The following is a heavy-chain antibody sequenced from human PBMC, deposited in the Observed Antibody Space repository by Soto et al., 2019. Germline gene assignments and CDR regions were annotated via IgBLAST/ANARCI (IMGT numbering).Heavy chain of an antibody. Sequence: GASVKVSCKASGYTFTSYGISWVRQAPGQGLEWMGWISAYNGNTNYAQKLQGRVTMTTDTSTSTAYMELRSLRSDDTAVYYCARGLDLIGYCSGGSCSRLVWFDPWGQGTLVTVSS. CDR2: ISAYNGNT. CDR1: GYTFTSYG. CDR3: ARGLDLIGYCSGGSCSRLVWFDP. J-gene: IGHJ5*02. D-gene: IGHD2-15*01. V-gene: IGHV1-18*04.